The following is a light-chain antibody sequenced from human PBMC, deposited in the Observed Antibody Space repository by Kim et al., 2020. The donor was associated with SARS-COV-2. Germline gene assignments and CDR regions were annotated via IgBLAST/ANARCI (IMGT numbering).Light chain of an antibody. J-gene: IGLJ2*01. CDR3: GTWDSSLSVVI. CDR2: DNN. V-gene: IGLV1-51*01. CDR1: SSNIGNKY. Sequence: GQKVTISCSGSSSNIGNKYVSWYHQLPGTAPKLLIYDNNKRPSGIPDRFSGSKSGTSATLGITGLQTGDEADYYCGTWDSSLSVVIFGGGTQLTVL.